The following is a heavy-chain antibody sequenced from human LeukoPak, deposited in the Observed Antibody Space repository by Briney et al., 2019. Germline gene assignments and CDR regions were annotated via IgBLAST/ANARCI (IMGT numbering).Heavy chain of an antibody. D-gene: IGHD6-13*01. CDR2: ISGDGGTT. J-gene: IGHJ4*02. CDR1: GFTFDDYA. Sequence: GGSLRLSCTASGFTFDDYAMHWVRKAPAKGLEWFSLISGDGGTTDYADSVKGRFTISRDNRRNSLYLHMNSLRTEDTALYFCAKVYVGSWYAYDHWGQGTLVTVSS. V-gene: IGHV3-43*02. CDR3: AKVYVGSWYAYDH.